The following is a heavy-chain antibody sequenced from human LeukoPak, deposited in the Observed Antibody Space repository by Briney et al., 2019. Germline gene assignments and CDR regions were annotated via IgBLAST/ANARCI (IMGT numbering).Heavy chain of an antibody. Sequence: SGGSLRLSCAASGFTFSTYWMHWVRQAPGKGLVWVSHIKSDGSSTSYADSVKGRFTISRDNAKNTLYLQMNSLRAEGTAVYYCARGGYSYGYGYWGQGTLVTVSS. CDR3: ARGGYSYGYGY. CDR2: IKSDGSST. V-gene: IGHV3-74*01. D-gene: IGHD5-18*01. J-gene: IGHJ4*02. CDR1: GFTFSTYW.